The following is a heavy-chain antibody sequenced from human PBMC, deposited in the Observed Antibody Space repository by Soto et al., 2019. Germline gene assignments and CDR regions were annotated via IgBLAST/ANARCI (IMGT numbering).Heavy chain of an antibody. D-gene: IGHD2-15*01. V-gene: IGHV3-48*03. CDR3: ERDLYSRTGGAFVY. CDR1: GFTFSSYE. J-gene: IGHJ4*02. Sequence: PGGSLRLSCAASGFTFSSYEMNWVRQAPGKGLEWVSYISSSGSTIYYADSVKGRFTISRDNAKNSLYLQMNSLRAEDTAVYYCERDLYSRTGGAFVYGGQGTLVTVSS. CDR2: ISSSGSTI.